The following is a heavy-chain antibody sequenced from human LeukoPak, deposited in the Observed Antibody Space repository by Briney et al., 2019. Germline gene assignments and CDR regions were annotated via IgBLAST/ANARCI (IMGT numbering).Heavy chain of an antibody. V-gene: IGHV3-30*03. CDR1: GFTFSSYG. Sequence: GGSLRLSCAASGFTFSSYGMHWVRQAPGKGLEWVAVISYDGSNKYYADSVKGRFTISRDNSKNTLYLQMNSLKAEDTAVYYCARGGGSYLNYMDVWGKGTTVTVSS. CDR3: ARGGGSYLNYMDV. CDR2: ISYDGSNK. D-gene: IGHD1-26*01. J-gene: IGHJ6*03.